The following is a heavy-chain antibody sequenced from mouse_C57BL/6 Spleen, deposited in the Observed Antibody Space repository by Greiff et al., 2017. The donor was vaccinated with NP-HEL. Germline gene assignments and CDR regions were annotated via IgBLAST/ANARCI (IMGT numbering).Heavy chain of an antibody. CDR3: AGDGSWFAY. CDR2: FSAGGSYT. J-gene: IGHJ3*01. Sequence: VQLKESGGGLVKPGGSLKLSCAASGFTFSSYAMSWVRQTPEKRLEWVATFSAGGSYTYYPDNVKGRFTISRDNAKNNLYLRMSHLKSEDAAMYYWAGDGSWFAYWGQGTLLTVSA. V-gene: IGHV5-4*01. CDR1: GFTFSSYA. D-gene: IGHD2-2*01.